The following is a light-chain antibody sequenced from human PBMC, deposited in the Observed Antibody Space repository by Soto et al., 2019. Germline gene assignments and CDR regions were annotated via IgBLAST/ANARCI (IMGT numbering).Light chain of an antibody. J-gene: IGLJ2*01. CDR2: GDN. Sequence: QSVLTQPPSASGTPGQRITISCSGSSSNIGGNTVNWYQQLPGTAPKLLIYGDNQRPSVVPDRFSGSKSGTSASLAISGLQSEDEADFYCAAWDDSLNGVVFGGGTKLTVL. V-gene: IGLV1-44*01. CDR3: AAWDDSLNGVV. CDR1: SSNIGGNT.